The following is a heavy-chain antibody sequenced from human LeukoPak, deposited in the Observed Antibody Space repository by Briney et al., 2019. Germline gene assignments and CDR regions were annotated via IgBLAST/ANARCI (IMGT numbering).Heavy chain of an antibody. CDR2: IYYSGST. V-gene: IGHV4-39*01. CDR3: ARLGPGPEWLVLGYFDY. D-gene: IGHD6-19*01. Sequence: PSETLSLTCTASGGSISSSSYYWGWIRQPPGKGLEWIGSIYYSGSTYYNPSLKSRVTISVDTSKNQFSLKLSSVTAADTAVYYCARLGPGPEWLVLGYFDYWGQGTLVTVSS. J-gene: IGHJ4*02. CDR1: GGSISSSSYY.